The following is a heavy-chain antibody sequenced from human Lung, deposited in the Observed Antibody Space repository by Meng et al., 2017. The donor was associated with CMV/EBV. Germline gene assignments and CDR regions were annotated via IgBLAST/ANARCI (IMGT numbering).Heavy chain of an antibody. Sequence: LXXPVPGGSISSYYWSWIRKPPGKGLEWIGYIYYSGSTNYNPSLKNRVTISVDTSKNQFSLKLSSVTAADTAVYYCARNSPAAPHYYYYGMDVWGQGATVTVSS. J-gene: IGHJ6*02. V-gene: IGHV4-59*01. CDR3: ARNSPAAPHYYYYGMDV. CDR1: GGSISSYY. CDR2: IYYSGST. D-gene: IGHD2-2*01.